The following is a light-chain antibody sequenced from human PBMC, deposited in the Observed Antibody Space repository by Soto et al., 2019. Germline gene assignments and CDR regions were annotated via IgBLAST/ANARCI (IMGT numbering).Light chain of an antibody. Sequence: DIQMTQSPSTLSASVGDRVTITCRASQSISTWLAWYQQKPGKAPKLLIYDASKLETGVPSRFSGSGSGTDFTFTISSLKPEDSATYYCHQYFNPRTFGGGTKV. CDR3: HQYFNPRT. J-gene: IGKJ4*01. CDR1: QSISTW. V-gene: IGKV1-33*01. CDR2: DAS.